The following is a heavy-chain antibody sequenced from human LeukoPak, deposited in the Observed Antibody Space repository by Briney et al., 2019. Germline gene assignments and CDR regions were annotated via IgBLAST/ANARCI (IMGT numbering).Heavy chain of an antibody. CDR3: ARDRTMVRGVPYYFDY. CDR2: ISSSSSYI. D-gene: IGHD3-10*01. Sequence: GGSLRLSCAASGFTFSSNSMNWVRQAPGKGLEWVSSISSSSSYIYYADSVKGRFTISRDNAKNSLYLQMNSLRAEDTAVYYCARDRTMVRGVPYYFDYWGQGTLVTVSS. J-gene: IGHJ4*02. V-gene: IGHV3-21*01. CDR1: GFTFSSNS.